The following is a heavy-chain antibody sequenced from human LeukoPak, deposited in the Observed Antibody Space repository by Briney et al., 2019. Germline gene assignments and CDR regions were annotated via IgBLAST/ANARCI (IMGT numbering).Heavy chain of an antibody. D-gene: IGHD6-13*01. CDR3: AREDLGVAAAED. Sequence: ASVKVSCKASGYTFTSYGISWVRQAPGQGLEWMGWISAYNGNTNYAQKLQGRVTMTTDTSTSTAYIELRSLRSDDTAVYYCAREDLGVAAAEDWGQGTLVTVSS. CDR2: ISAYNGNT. V-gene: IGHV1-18*01. J-gene: IGHJ4*02. CDR1: GYTFTSYG.